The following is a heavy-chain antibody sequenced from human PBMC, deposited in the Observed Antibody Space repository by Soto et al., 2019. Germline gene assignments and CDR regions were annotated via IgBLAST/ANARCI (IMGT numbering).Heavy chain of an antibody. J-gene: IGHJ3*01. CDR3: VAELYSGGGCCSFDF. V-gene: IGHV1-58*01. Sequence: ASVKVSCKTSGFTFTNSALQWVRQARGQRLEWIGWIIVASGRTNYAREVQERVTISRDTSTSTAYMELSGLRSEDTAVYYCVAELYSGGGCCSFDFWGQGTMVTVSS. CDR1: GFTFTNSA. CDR2: IIVASGRT. D-gene: IGHD2-21*02.